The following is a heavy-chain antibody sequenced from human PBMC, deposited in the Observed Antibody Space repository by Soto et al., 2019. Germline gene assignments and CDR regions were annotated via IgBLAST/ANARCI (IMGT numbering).Heavy chain of an antibody. D-gene: IGHD2-21*02. CDR1: EYTFTNYY. CDR2: INPTGGST. Sequence: QVQLVQSGAEVKKPGAQGKLSCKAFEYTFTNYYIYWGRQAPGQGNKCMGMINPTGGSTSYAQKFQGRVTMSRDTATSTIYMGLSSLISDDTAVYYCARGVVVTANPRCFDLWGRGTLVTVSP. CDR3: ARGVVVTANPRCFDL. J-gene: IGHJ2*01. V-gene: IGHV1-46*01.